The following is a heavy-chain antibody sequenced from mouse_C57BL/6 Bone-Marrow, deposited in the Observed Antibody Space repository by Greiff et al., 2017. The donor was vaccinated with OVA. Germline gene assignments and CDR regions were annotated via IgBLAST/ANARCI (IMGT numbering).Heavy chain of an antibody. CDR1: GFTFSSYT. D-gene: IGHD1-1*01. CDR3: ARPSFTTVVVPLDY. J-gene: IGHJ2*01. V-gene: IGHV5-9*01. CDR2: ISGGGGNT. Sequence: VESGGGLVKPGGSLKLSCAASGFTFSSYTMSWVRQTPEKRLEWVATISGGGGNTYYPDSVKGRFTISRDNAKNTLYLQMSSLRSEDTALYYCARPSFTTVVVPLDYWGQGTTLTVSS.